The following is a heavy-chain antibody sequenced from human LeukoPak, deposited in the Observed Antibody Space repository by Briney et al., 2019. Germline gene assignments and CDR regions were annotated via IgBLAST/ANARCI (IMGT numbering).Heavy chain of an antibody. CDR2: ISGSGRST. CDR3: TRVAEKSLTTVDKGWFDP. J-gene: IGHJ5*02. Sequence: GGSLRLSCAASGFTFSSYAMSWVRQDPGKGLEWVSAISGSGRSTYYADSVKGRFTISRDNSKNTLFLQMDSLRDDDTALYYCTRVAEKSLTTVDKGWFDPWGQGTLVTVAS. D-gene: IGHD4-4*01. V-gene: IGHV3-23*01. CDR1: GFTFSSYA.